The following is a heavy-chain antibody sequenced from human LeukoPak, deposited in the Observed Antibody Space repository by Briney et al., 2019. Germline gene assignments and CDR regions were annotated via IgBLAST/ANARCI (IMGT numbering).Heavy chain of an antibody. D-gene: IGHD1-14*01. CDR1: SGSFRTYY. CDR2: IHYTGST. CDR3: ARDPLINPGLYYFDY. J-gene: IGHJ4*02. V-gene: IGHV4-39*07. Sequence: SETLSLTCTVSSGSFRTYYWGWIRQSPGKGLEWIGNIHYTGSTYYNPSLKSRVTISVDTSKNQFSLKLSSVTAADTAVYYCARDPLINPGLYYFDYWGQGTLVTVSS.